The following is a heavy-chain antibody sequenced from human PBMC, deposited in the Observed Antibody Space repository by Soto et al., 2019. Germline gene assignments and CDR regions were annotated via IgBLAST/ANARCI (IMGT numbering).Heavy chain of an antibody. V-gene: IGHV3-30-3*01. CDR1: GFTFSSYA. CDR2: ISYDGSNK. D-gene: IGHD2-15*01. J-gene: IGHJ4*02. Sequence: QPWGSLRLSCAASGFTFSSYAMHWFRQSPGKRLEWVAVISYDGSNKHYADSVRGRFTISRDNSKNTLYLQMNSLRAEDTAVYYCARESKPPLSVVAATYSIYYFDYWGQGTLVTVSS. CDR3: ARESKPPLSVVAATYSIYYFDY.